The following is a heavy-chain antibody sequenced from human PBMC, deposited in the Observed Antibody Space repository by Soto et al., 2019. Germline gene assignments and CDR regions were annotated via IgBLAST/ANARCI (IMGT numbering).Heavy chain of an antibody. CDR1: GFTFSPAW. Sequence: GGSLRLSCAASGFTFSPAWMSWVRQAPGKGLEWVGRIKSKTDGETKDYGAPVRGRFTISRDDSKDTLYLQMNSLRIEDTAVYYCCVVKRRDQYSTSGYWFDPWGPGTLVTVSS. CDR3: CVVKRRDQYSTSGYWFDP. J-gene: IGHJ5*02. CDR2: IKSKTDGETK. V-gene: IGHV3-15*01. D-gene: IGHD2-15*01.